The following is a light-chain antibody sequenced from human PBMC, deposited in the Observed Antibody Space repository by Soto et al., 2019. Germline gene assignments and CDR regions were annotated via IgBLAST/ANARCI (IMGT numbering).Light chain of an antibody. V-gene: IGKV1-39*01. CDR1: QSISRY. CDR2: ATS. J-gene: IGKJ1*01. CDR3: QQSYSLPRT. Sequence: DIQMAQSPSSLSASVGDRVTITCRASQSISRYLGWYQQKPGKVPNLLIYATSSLQSGVPSRFSGSGSGTDFTLTISSLQPEDFATYYCQQSYSLPRTFGQGTKVDIK.